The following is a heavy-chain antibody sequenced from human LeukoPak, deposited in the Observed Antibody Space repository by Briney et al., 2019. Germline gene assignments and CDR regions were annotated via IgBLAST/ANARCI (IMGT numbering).Heavy chain of an antibody. CDR2: IYSSGST. CDR1: GGSISIGSYY. D-gene: IGHD6-13*01. J-gene: IGHJ5*02. CDR3: ARDRYGSSYRFDP. V-gene: IGHV4-61*02. Sequence: PSQTLSLTCTVSGGSISIGSYYWSWIRQPAGKGLEWIGRIYSSGSTNYHPSLKTRVTLSVDTSKNQFSLKLSSVTAADTAVYYCARDRYGSSYRFDPWGQGTLVTVSS.